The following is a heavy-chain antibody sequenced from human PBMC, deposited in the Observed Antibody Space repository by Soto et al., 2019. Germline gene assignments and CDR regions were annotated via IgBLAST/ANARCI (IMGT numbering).Heavy chain of an antibody. CDR3: ARDSYPGFAYSWSLDY. V-gene: IGHV1-2*02. J-gene: IGHJ4*02. CDR1: GYTFTGYY. D-gene: IGHD4-4*01. CDR2: MNPNSGGT. Sequence: QVQLVQSGAEVKKPGASVKVSCKASGYTFTGYYVHWVRQAPGQRLEWMGWMNPNSGGTNYAHRFQRLITMDRDTSVSTAYMELSSLSSDDTAVYYCARDSYPGFAYSWSLDYWGEGSLVTVSS.